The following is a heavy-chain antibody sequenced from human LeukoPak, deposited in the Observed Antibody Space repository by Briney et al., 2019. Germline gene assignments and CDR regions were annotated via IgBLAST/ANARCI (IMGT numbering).Heavy chain of an antibody. V-gene: IGHV4-39*07. J-gene: IGHJ4*02. CDR3: ARARFDWSPWAFDY. CDR1: GGSISSSSYY. CDR2: IYYSGST. Sequence: PSETLSLTCTVSGGSISSSSYYWGWIRQPPGKGLEWIGSIYYSGSTYYNPSLKSRVTIPVDTSKNQFSLKLSSVTAADTAVYYCARARFDWSPWAFDYWGQGTLVTVSS. D-gene: IGHD3-9*01.